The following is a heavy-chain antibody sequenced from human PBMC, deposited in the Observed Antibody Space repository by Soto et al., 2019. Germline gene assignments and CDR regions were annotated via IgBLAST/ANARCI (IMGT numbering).Heavy chain of an antibody. CDR1: GGSFSGYY. CDR2: INYSGST. CDR3: ARAISSSPSPGLNWFDP. J-gene: IGHJ5*02. D-gene: IGHD6-6*01. V-gene: IGHV4-34*01. Sequence: SETLSLTCAVFGGSFSGYYWNWIRQPPGKGLEWIGTINYSGSTDYNPSLKNRVTISVDTSKNQFSLKLSSVTAADTAVYYCARAISSSPSPGLNWFDPWGQGTLVTVSS.